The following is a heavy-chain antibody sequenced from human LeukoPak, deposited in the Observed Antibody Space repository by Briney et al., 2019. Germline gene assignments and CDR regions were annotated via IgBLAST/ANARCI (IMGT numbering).Heavy chain of an antibody. CDR1: GFTFSSYA. Sequence: PGGSLRLSCAASGFTFSSYAITWVRQAPGKGLEWVSTISDNGDTTHYADSVKGRFTIFRDNSKNTVYLQMNSLRAEDTAVYYCAKYCSGSCYSGVDYRGQGTLVTVPS. J-gene: IGHJ4*02. CDR2: ISDNGDTT. D-gene: IGHD2-15*01. CDR3: AKYCSGSCYSGVDY. V-gene: IGHV3-23*01.